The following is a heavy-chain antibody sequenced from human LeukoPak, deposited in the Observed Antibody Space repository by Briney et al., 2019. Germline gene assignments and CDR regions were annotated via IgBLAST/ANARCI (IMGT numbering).Heavy chain of an antibody. CDR3: ASRPADTTWYGVFDY. V-gene: IGHV4-59*11. Sequence: SETLSLTRSVSGGSINGHYWSWIRQPPGKRLEWIGYIFNTGSTHYNPSLGSRVTMSVDTSRDQFFLRLSSVTAADTAIYYCASRPADTTWYGVFDYWSQGTLVTVSS. J-gene: IGHJ4*02. D-gene: IGHD3-10*01. CDR2: IFNTGST. CDR1: GGSINGHY.